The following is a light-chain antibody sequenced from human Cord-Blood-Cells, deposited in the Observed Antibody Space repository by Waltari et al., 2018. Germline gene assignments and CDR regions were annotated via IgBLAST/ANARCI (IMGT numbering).Light chain of an antibody. Sequence: QSVLTQPPSASGTPGQRVTISSSGSSSNIGRNTVNWYQQLPGTAPKLLIYSNNQRPSGVPDRFSGSKSGTSASLAISGLQSEDEADYYCAAWDDSLNGPVFGGGTKLTVL. CDR1: SSNIGRNT. J-gene: IGLJ3*02. CDR2: SNN. CDR3: AAWDDSLNGPV. V-gene: IGLV1-44*01.